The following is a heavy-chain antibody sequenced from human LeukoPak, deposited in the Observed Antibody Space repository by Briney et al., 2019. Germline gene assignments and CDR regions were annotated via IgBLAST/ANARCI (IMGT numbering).Heavy chain of an antibody. CDR2: ISFNNVI. CDR1: GCTFSSYS. Sequence: GGSLRLSCAGSGCTFSSYSMNWVRQAPGKGLEWISSISFNNVIFYAASVRGRFTISRDNAKNSFYLQMSSLRVEDTAVYYCTKEETRGGDLHYWGQGALVTVSS. V-gene: IGHV3-69-1*01. CDR3: TKEETRGGDLHY. J-gene: IGHJ4*02. D-gene: IGHD2-21*02.